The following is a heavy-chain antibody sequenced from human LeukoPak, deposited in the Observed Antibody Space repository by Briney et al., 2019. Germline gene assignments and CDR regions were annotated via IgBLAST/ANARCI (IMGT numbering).Heavy chain of an antibody. CDR1: GFTFSSYW. D-gene: IGHD5/OR15-5a*01. CDR2: INSDESST. Sequence: GGSLRLSCAASGFTFSSYWMYWVRQAPGKGLVWVSRINSDESSTSYADSVKGRFTISRDNAKNTLYLQMNSLRAEDTAVYYCARDGAYSTIIYWCQGTPVNVVS. V-gene: IGHV3-74*01. CDR3: ARDGAYSTIIY. J-gene: IGHJ4*01.